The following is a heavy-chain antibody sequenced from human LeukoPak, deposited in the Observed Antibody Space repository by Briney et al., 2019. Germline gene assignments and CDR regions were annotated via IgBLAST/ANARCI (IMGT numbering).Heavy chain of an antibody. CDR3: TRHSTVRGVTKYDWFDP. CDR1: GFTFSGSA. J-gene: IGHJ5*02. Sequence: GGSLRLSCAASGFTFSGSAMHWVRQASGKGLEWVGRIRSKASSYETAYAASVRGRFTISRDDSKNTAYLQMNSLKTEDTAVYYCTRHSTVRGVTKYDWFDPWCEETLLTVSS. D-gene: IGHD3-10*01. V-gene: IGHV3-73*01. CDR2: IRSKASSYET.